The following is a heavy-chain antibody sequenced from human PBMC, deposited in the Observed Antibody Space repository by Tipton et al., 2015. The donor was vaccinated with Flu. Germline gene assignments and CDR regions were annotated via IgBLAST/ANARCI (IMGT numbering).Heavy chain of an antibody. CDR3: ARDRWEYIRGFDS. CDR2: INHSGTT. CDR1: GDSISSDYH. J-gene: IGHJ5*01. D-gene: IGHD2/OR15-2a*01. V-gene: IGHV4-38-2*02. Sequence: TLSLTCAVSGDSISSDYHWGWIRQFPGKRLEWIGSINHSGTTYYNPSLKSRVTISVDTSKNQFSLKLTSVTAADTAVYYCARDRWEYIRGFDSWGQGTLVTVSP.